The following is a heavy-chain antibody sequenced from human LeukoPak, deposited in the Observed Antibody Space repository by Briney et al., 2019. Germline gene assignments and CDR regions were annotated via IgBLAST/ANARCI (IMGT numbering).Heavy chain of an antibody. Sequence: GASVKVSCKASGGTFNSYAISWVRQAPGQGLEWMGRIIPILGIANYAQKFQGRVTITADKSTSTAYMELSSLRSEDTAVYYCARDSWYGSPDYYFDYWGQGTLVTVSS. D-gene: IGHD5-24*01. CDR1: GGTFNSYA. J-gene: IGHJ4*02. CDR2: IIPILGIA. CDR3: ARDSWYGSPDYYFDY. V-gene: IGHV1-69*04.